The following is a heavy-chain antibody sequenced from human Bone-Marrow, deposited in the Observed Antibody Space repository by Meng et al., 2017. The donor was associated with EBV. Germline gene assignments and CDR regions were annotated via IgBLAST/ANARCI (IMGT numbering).Heavy chain of an antibody. D-gene: IGHD6-19*01. CDR1: GGSFSGSD. CDR2: INLGGNT. Sequence: QGHLQQWGAGLLKLSETLSLTCVVYGGSFSGSDWSWIRQPPGKGLEWIGEINLGGNTNYNPSLKSRVSISVDTSKNHFSLKVNSVTAADTAVYYCATWNNNGWYYGYWGQGTLVTVSS. V-gene: IGHV4-34*01. CDR3: ATWNNNGWYYGY. J-gene: IGHJ4*01.